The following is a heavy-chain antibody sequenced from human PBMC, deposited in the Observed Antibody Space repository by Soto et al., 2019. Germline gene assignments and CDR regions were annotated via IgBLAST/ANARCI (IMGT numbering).Heavy chain of an antibody. CDR1: GFTFSSYA. Sequence: GESLKISCAAAGFTFSSYAMSWVRQAPGKGLEWVSAISGSGGSTYYADSVKGRFTISRDNSKNTLYLQMNSLRAEDTAVYYCAKCSGYDFDYFDYWGQGTLVTVSS. V-gene: IGHV3-23*01. D-gene: IGHD5-12*01. CDR3: AKCSGYDFDYFDY. CDR2: ISGSGGST. J-gene: IGHJ4*02.